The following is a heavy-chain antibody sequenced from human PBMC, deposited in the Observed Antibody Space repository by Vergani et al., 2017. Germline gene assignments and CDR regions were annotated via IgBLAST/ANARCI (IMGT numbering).Heavy chain of an antibody. Sequence: VQLVESGGGLVKPGGSLRLSCAASGFTFSGSAMHWVRQASGKGLEWVGRIRSKANSYATAYAASVKGRFTISADKSISTAYLQWSSLKASDTAMYYCAIHVLSRHTTMEQDYWGQGTLVTVSS. V-gene: IGHV3-73*01. D-gene: IGHD5-18*01. CDR3: AIHVLSRHTTMEQDY. J-gene: IGHJ4*02. CDR2: IRSKANSYAT. CDR1: GFTFSGSA.